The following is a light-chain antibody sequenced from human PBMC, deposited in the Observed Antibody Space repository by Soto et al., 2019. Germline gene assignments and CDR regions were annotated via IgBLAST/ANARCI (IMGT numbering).Light chain of an antibody. CDR1: SSNIGSNT. V-gene: IGLV1-44*01. CDR2: KNN. CDR3: AAWDDSLNGVL. J-gene: IGLJ2*01. Sequence: QSVLTQQPSASGTPGQRVTISCSGSSSNIGSNTVNWYQQLPGTAPKFLNNKNNQRPSGVPDRVSGSKSGTSASLAISGLQSEYEADEYWAAWDDSLNGVLFGGGTKLTVL.